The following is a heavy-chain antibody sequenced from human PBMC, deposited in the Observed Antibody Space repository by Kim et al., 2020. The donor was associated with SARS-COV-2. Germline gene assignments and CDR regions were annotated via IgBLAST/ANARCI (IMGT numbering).Heavy chain of an antibody. V-gene: IGHV1-18*01. D-gene: IGHD6-13*01. J-gene: IGHJ6*02. CDR1: GYTFTSYG. CDR3: ARDGYPIAAAGTYYYGMDV. CDR2: ISAYNGNT. Sequence: ASVKVSCKASGYTFTSYGISWVRQAPGQGLEWMGWISAYNGNTNYAQKLQGRVTMTTDTSTSTAYMELRSLRSDDTAVYYCARDGYPIAAAGTYYYGMDVWGQGTTVTVSS.